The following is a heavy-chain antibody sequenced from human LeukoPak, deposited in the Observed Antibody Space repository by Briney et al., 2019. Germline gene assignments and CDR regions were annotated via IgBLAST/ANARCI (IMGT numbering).Heavy chain of an antibody. J-gene: IGHJ4*02. CDR2: IYSGGST. CDR3: AAAYYDSGYGVY. Sequence: GGSLRLSCAASGFTVSSNYLSWVRQAPGKGLEWVSVIYSGGSTYYTDSVKGRFTISRDNSKNTLFLQMNSLRAEDTAVYYCAAAYYDSGYGVYWGQGTLVTVSS. D-gene: IGHD3-22*01. V-gene: IGHV3-66*01. CDR1: GFTVSSNY.